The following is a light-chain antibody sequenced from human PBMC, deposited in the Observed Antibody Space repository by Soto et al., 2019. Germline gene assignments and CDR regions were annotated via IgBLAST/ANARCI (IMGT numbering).Light chain of an antibody. CDR2: DAS. V-gene: IGKV3-11*01. Sequence: EIVLTQSPATLSLSPGERATLSCRASQTISSYLAWYQQTPGQAPRLLIYDASTRATGIPARFSGSGSGTNFTLTISALEAEDFALYYCQQRSIWPRITFGQGTRLEIK. CDR3: QQRSIWPRIT. CDR1: QTISSY. J-gene: IGKJ5*01.